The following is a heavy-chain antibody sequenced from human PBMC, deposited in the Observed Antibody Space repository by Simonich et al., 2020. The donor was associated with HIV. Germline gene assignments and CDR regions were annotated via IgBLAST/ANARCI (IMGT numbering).Heavy chain of an antibody. CDR2: INHSGSN. CDR3: ARRGGYAFDY. J-gene: IGHJ4*02. Sequence: QVHLQQWGAGLLKPSETLSLSCAVYGGSFSGYYWNWLRQPPGKGLEGVGEINHSGSNDYNSSLKSLVTISVDTSKNQFSLKLSSVTAADPAMYYCARRGGYAFDYWGQGTLVTVSS. V-gene: IGHV4-34*01. CDR1: GGSFSGYY. D-gene: IGHD5-12*01.